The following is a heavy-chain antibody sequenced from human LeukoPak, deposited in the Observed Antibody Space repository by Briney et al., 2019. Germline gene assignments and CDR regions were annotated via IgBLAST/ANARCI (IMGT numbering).Heavy chain of an antibody. J-gene: IGHJ4*02. CDR3: ARGSLDDYDSSGYFDY. CDR2: IIPIFGTA. CDR1: GYTFTSYG. V-gene: IGHV1-69*13. Sequence: SVKVSCKASGYTFTSYGISWVRQAPGQGLEWMGGIIPIFGTANYAQKFQGRVTITADESTSTAYMELSSLRSEDTAVYYCARGSLDDYDSSGYFDYWGQGTLVTVSS. D-gene: IGHD3-22*01.